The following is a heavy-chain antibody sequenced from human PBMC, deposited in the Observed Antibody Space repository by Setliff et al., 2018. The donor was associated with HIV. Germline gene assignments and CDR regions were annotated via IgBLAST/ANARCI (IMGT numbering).Heavy chain of an antibody. CDR1: GGTFSSYA. D-gene: IGHD3-22*01. V-gene: IGHV1-69*10. J-gene: IGHJ4*02. CDR2: IIPILGIA. CDR3: ARDYSPTFYYYDSSGTFDY. Sequence: SVKVSCKASGGTFSSYAISWVRQAPGQGLEWMGGIIPILGIANYAQKFQGRVTITADEFTSTAYMELSSLRSEDTAVYYCARDYSPTFYYYDSSGTFDYWGRGTLVTVSS.